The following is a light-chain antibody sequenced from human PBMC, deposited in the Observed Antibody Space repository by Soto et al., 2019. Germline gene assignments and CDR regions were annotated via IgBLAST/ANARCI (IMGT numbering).Light chain of an antibody. CDR3: QQYGSSPGT. J-gene: IGKJ1*01. CDR1: QSVSSSY. V-gene: IGKV3-20*01. Sequence: DIVLTQSPGTLSLSPGERATLSCRASQSVSSSYLAWYQHKPGQAPRLLLYVASSRATGIPDRFSGSGSGTDFTLTISRLEPEDFAVYYCQQYGSSPGTFGQGTKVEIK. CDR2: VAS.